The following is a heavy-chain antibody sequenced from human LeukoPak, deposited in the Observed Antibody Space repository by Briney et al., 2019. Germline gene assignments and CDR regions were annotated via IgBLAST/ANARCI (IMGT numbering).Heavy chain of an antibody. CDR1: GYTFTSHH. D-gene: IGHD1-1*01. CDR2: MNPESGNT. V-gene: IGHV1-8*01. J-gene: IGHJ4*02. CDR3: ARGRPTNVHGIC. Sequence: ASVKVSRKASGYTFTSHHINWVRQASGQGFEWMGWMNPESGNTDFAQKFQGRFTMTWDTSLSTAYMELSSLTSEDTAVYYCARGRPTNVHGICWGQGTLVTVSS.